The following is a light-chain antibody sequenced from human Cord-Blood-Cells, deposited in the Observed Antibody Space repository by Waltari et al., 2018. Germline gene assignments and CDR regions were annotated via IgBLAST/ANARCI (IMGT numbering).Light chain of an antibody. CDR1: QSISSW. Sequence: DIQMTQSPSTLSASVGDRVTITCRASQSISSWLAWYQQKPGKAPKLLIYDASSLESGVPPRFSGSGSGTEFTLTISSLQPDDFATYSCQQYNSWYTFGQGTKLEIK. V-gene: IGKV1-5*01. J-gene: IGKJ2*01. CDR2: DAS. CDR3: QQYNSWYT.